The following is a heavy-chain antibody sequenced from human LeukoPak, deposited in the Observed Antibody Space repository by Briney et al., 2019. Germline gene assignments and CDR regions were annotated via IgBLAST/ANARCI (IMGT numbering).Heavy chain of an antibody. V-gene: IGHV1-46*01. CDR3: ARGSLVRGFITSPNYYYMDV. CDR2: INPSGGST. D-gene: IGHD3-10*01. Sequence: ASVKVSCKASGYTFTSYYMHWVRQAPGQGLEWMGIINPSGGSTSYAQKFQGRVTMTRDMSTSTVYMELSSLRSDDTAVYYCARGSLVRGFITSPNYYYMDVWGKGTTVTISS. CDR1: GYTFTSYY. J-gene: IGHJ6*03.